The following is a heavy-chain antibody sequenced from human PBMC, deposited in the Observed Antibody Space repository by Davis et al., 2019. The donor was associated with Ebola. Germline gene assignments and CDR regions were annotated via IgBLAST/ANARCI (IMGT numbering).Heavy chain of an antibody. D-gene: IGHD4-17*01. V-gene: IGHV1-8*02. CDR3: ARADDYGDYVYAFDI. CDR1: GYTFTSYY. J-gene: IGHJ3*02. CDR2: MNPNSGNT. Sequence: ASVKVSCKASGYTFTSYYMHWVRQATGQGLEWMGWMNPNSGNTGYAQKFQGRVTMTRNTSISTAYMELSSLRSEDTAVYYCARADDYGDYVYAFDIWGQGTMVTVSS.